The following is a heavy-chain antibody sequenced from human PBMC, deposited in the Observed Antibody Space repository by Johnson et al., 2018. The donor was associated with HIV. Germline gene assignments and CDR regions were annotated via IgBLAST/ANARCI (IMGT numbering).Heavy chain of an antibody. Sequence: DDGTTDYAAPVKGRFAISRDDSKHMLYLQMNSLKTEDTAVYYCTTDGGLGSFDIWGQGTMVAVSS. V-gene: IGHV3-15*01. J-gene: IGHJ3*02. CDR3: TTDGGLGSFDI. CDR2: DDGTT. D-gene: IGHD7-27*01.